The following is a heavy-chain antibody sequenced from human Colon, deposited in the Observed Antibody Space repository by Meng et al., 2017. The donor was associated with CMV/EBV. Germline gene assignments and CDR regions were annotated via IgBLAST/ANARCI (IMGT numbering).Heavy chain of an antibody. D-gene: IGHD3-3*01. CDR1: QFSFSTYA. CDR2: ISGGGGVT. CDR3: ATITIFGGNWFDP. V-gene: IGHV3-23*01. J-gene: IGHJ5*02. Sequence: GESLKISCAASQFSFSTYAMSWVRQAPGKGLEWVSGISGGGGVTYYKDSVKGRFTISRDNSRNTLYLQMTSLRAEDTAVYYCATITIFGGNWFDPWGQGTLVTVSS.